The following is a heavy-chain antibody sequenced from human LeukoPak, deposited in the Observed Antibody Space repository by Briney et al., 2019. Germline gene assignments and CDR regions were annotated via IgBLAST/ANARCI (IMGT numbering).Heavy chain of an antibody. J-gene: IGHJ4*02. D-gene: IGHD4-23*01. CDR2: ISSSGSTI. CDR3: ARDVEADYGGKEAYFDY. V-gene: IGHV3-48*03. CDR1: GFTFSSYE. Sequence: GGSLRLSCAASGFTFSSYEMNWVRQAPGKGLEWVSYISSSGSTIYYADSVKGRFTISRDNAKNSLYLQMNSLRAEDTAVYYCARDVEADYGGKEAYFDYWGQGTLVTVSS.